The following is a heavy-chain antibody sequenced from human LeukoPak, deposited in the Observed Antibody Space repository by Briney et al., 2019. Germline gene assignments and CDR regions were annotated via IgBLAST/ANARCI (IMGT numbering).Heavy chain of an antibody. CDR3: ARDGWELLGSPFDY. CDR1: GDSVSSNSAA. CDR2: TYYRSKWYN. D-gene: IGHD1-26*01. Sequence: SQTLSLTCAISGDSVSSNSAAWNWIRQFPSRGLEWLGRTYYRSKWYNDYAVSVKSRITINPDTSKNQFSLQLNSVTPEDTAVYYCARDGWELLGSPFDYWGQGTLVTVSS. J-gene: IGHJ4*02. V-gene: IGHV6-1*01.